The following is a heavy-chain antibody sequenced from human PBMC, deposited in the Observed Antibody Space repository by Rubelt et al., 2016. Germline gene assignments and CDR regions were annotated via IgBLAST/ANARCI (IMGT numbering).Heavy chain of an antibody. J-gene: IGHJ6*02. CDR3: ARILLPDYYDSSGGMDV. D-gene: IGHD3-22*01. V-gene: IGHV2-70*15. Sequence: QVTLRESGPALVKPTQTLTLTCTFSGFSLSTIGTCVSWIRQPPGKALECLARMDWDDDKYYSTSLKTRLTISKDTPKNQVVLTMTNMDPVDTATYYCARILLPDYYDSSGGMDVWGQGTTVTVSS. CDR2: MDWDDDK. CDR1: GFSLSTIGTC.